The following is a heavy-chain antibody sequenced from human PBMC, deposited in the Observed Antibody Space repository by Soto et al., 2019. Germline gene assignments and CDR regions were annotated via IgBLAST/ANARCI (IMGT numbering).Heavy chain of an antibody. CDR3: GRVPGA. J-gene: IGHJ5*02. V-gene: IGHV4-30-2*01. CDR1: GGSISSGGYS. CDR2: IYHSGST. Sequence: QLQLQESGSGLVKPSQTLSLTCAVSGGSISSGGYSWSWIRQPPGKGLEWIGYIYHSGSTYYNPSLKRRVTITGDRSKNQFSLKLGSVTAADTGVLYCGRVPGAWGQGTLVTVSS. D-gene: IGHD3-10*01.